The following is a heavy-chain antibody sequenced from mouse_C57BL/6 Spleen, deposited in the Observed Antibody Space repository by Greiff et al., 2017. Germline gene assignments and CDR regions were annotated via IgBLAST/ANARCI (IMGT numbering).Heavy chain of an antibody. V-gene: IGHV2-6-1*01. CDR3: ARHKITTVEGAMDY. Sequence: VQLQQSGPGLVAPSQSLSITCTVSGFSLTSYGVHWVRQPPGKGLEWLVVIWSDGSTTYNSALKSRLSISKDNSKSQVFLKMNSLQTDDTAMYYCARHKITTVEGAMDYWGQGTSVTVSS. J-gene: IGHJ4*01. CDR2: IWSDGST. D-gene: IGHD1-1*01. CDR1: GFSLTSYG.